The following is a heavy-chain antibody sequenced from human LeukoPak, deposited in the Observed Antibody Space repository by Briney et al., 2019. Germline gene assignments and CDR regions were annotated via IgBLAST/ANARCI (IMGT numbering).Heavy chain of an antibody. V-gene: IGHV1-69*04. J-gene: IGHJ6*03. Sequence: SVKVSCKASGGTFSSYAISWVRQAPGQGLEWMGRIIPILGIANYAQKFQGRVTITADKSTSTAYMELSSLRSEDTAVYYCARARAAAGGGVDYYYYYYMDVWGKGTTVTVSS. CDR2: IIPILGIA. CDR3: ARARAAAGGGVDYYYYYYMDV. CDR1: GGTFSSYA. D-gene: IGHD6-13*01.